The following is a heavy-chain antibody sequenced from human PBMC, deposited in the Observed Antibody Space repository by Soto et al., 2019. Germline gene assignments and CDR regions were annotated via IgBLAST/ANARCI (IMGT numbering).Heavy chain of an antibody. CDR3: AMPSIAARPSVDV. D-gene: IGHD6-6*01. CDR1: GYSFAGYW. V-gene: IGHV5-10-1*01. J-gene: IGHJ6*02. CDR2: IDPSDSQT. Sequence: PGESLKISCKGSGYSFAGYWITWVRQKPGKGLEWMGRIDPSDSQTYYSPSFRGHVTISVTKSITTVFLQWSSLRASDTAMYYCAMPSIAARPSVDVWGQGTTVTVSS.